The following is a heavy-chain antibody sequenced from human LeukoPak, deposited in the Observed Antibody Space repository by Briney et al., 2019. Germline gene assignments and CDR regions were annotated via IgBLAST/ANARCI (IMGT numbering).Heavy chain of an antibody. CDR3: ARWANSIDY. D-gene: IGHD5-18*01. V-gene: IGHV3-7*01. CDR1: GFTFSGYW. Sequence: GGSLRLSCAASGFTFSGYWMSWVRQAPGKGLEWVANIKQNGSETFYADSVRGRFTVSRDNAKNSQYLQMNSLRVEDTAVYYCARWANSIDYWGQGALVTVSS. J-gene: IGHJ4*02. CDR2: IKQNGSET.